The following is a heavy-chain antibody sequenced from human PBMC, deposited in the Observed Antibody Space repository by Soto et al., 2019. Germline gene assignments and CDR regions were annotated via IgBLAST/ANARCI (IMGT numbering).Heavy chain of an antibody. CDR1: GGSISSYY. J-gene: IGHJ4*02. V-gene: IGHV4-59*08. Sequence: SETLCLTCTVSGGSISSYYWSWIRQPPGKGLEWIGYIYYSGSTNYNPSLKSRVTISVDTSKNQFSLKLSPVTAADTAVYYCARRYGSAIDYWGQGTLVTVSS. CDR3: ARRYGSAIDY. D-gene: IGHD1-26*01. CDR2: IYYSGST.